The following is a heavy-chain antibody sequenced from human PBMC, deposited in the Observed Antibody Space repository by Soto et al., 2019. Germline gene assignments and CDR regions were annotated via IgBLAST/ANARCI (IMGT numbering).Heavy chain of an antibody. CDR1: GGSISSSSYY. D-gene: IGHD6-6*01. V-gene: IGHV4-39*01. Sequence: PSETLSLTCTVSGGSISSSSYYWGWVRQPPGKGLEWIGSIYYSGSTYYNPSLKSRVTISVDTSKNQFSLKLSSVTAADTAVYYCASFLSSIAAILRDYWGQGTLVTVSS. CDR2: IYYSGST. CDR3: ASFLSSIAAILRDY. J-gene: IGHJ4*02.